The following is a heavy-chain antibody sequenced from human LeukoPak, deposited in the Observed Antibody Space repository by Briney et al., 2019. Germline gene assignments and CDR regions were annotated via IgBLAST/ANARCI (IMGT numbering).Heavy chain of an antibody. CDR3: ARGPPAFFIAAAGTGSWFDP. V-gene: IGHV1-69*13. CDR2: IIPIFGTA. Sequence: SVKVSCKASGGTFSSYAISRVRQAPGQGLEWMGGIIPIFGTANYAQKFQGRVTITADESTSTAYMELSSLRSEDTAVYYCARGPPAFFIAAAGTGSWFDPWGQGTLVTVSS. CDR1: GGTFSSYA. J-gene: IGHJ5*02. D-gene: IGHD6-13*01.